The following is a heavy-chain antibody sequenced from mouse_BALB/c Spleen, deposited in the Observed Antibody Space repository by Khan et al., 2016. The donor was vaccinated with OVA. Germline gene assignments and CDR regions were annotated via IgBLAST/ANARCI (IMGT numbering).Heavy chain of an antibody. V-gene: IGHV1-7*01. Sequence: QVQLQQSGAELAKPGASVKMSCKASGYTFINYWILWVKQRPGQGLEWIGYINPSTAYTEYNQNFKDKANLTADKSSRTAYMQLSSLTSEDSAVYYCARRGLRWDFDYWGQGTTLTVSS. D-gene: IGHD1-1*01. CDR2: INPSTAYT. CDR1: GYTFINYW. J-gene: IGHJ2*01. CDR3: ARRGLRWDFDY.